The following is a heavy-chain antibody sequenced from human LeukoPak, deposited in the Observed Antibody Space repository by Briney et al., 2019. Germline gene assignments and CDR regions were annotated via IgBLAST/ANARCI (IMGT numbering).Heavy chain of an antibody. CDR1: GGSFSGYY. CDR2: INHSGST. CDR3: ARRLYSSGWYFDY. V-gene: IGHV4-34*01. D-gene: IGHD6-19*01. J-gene: IGHJ4*02. Sequence: SETLSLTCAVYGGSFSGYYWSWIRQPPGKGLEWIGEINHSGSTNYNPSLKSRVTISVDTSKNQFSLKLSSVTAADTAVYYCARRLYSSGWYFDYWGQGTLVTVSS.